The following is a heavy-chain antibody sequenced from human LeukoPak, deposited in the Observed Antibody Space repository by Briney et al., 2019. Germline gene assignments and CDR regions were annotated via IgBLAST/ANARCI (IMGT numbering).Heavy chain of an antibody. D-gene: IGHD1-26*01. Sequence: ASVKVSCKASGYTFTGYYMHWVRQAPGQGLEWMGWINPNSGDTNYAQNFQGRVTMTRDTSISKAYMELSRLRSDDTAVYYCARGFGGSYFTDYWGQGTLVTVSS. CDR3: ARGFGGSYFTDY. CDR1: GYTFTGYY. V-gene: IGHV1-2*02. J-gene: IGHJ4*02. CDR2: INPNSGDT.